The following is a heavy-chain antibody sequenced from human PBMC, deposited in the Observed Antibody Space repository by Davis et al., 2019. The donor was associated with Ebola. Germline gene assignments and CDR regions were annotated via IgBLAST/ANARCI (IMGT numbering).Heavy chain of an antibody. J-gene: IGHJ4*02. D-gene: IGHD4-11*01. CDR3: FLNSNYDSYYFDY. V-gene: IGHV3-49*04. CDR1: GFTFGDYA. Sequence: GESLKISCTASGFTFGDYAMSWVRQAPGKGLEWVGFIRSKAYGGTTEYAASVKGRFTISRDDSKSIAYLQMNSLKTEDTAVYYCFLNSNYDSYYFDYWGQGTLVTVSS. CDR2: IRSKAYGGTT.